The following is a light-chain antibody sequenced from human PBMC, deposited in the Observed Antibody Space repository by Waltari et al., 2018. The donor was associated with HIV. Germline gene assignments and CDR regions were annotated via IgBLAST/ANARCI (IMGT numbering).Light chain of an antibody. CDR2: FAS. CDR3: QQASSVPDP. J-gene: IGKJ3*01. V-gene: IGKV1-12*01. Sequence: DIQMTQSPSSLSASVGDRVTLTCRASQDIRDKLAWYQQTPWKAPKLLIYFASTLQGGFPTTLSRRGSGTEFTLTIATLQPEDSGTYYCQQASSVPDPFDPETKV. CDR1: QDIRDK.